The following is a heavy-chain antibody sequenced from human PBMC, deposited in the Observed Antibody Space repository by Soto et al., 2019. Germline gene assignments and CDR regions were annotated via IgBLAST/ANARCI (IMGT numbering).Heavy chain of an antibody. CDR2: VIPMVGMS. Sequence: QVQLVQSGAEVKKPGSSVKVSCTASGGTFNFYSISWVRQAPGQGLEWVGRVIPMVGMSEYAQKCQGRVTITADNSMSTHYKNLRSLRTADKAVYYCATNYGSGSAHFDYWGHGTLVTVSS. V-gene: IGHV1-69*02. CDR1: GGTFNFYS. D-gene: IGHD3-10*01. J-gene: IGHJ4*01. CDR3: ATNYGSGSAHFDY.